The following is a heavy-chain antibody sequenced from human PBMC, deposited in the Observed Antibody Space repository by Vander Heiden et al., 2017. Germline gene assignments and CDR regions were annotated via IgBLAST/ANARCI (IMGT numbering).Heavy chain of an antibody. Sequence: QMHLQESGPGLVKHSETLSLTCFVSGGSFSNTDYYWGWIRQPPGKGLEWIGNIHFRGTTYYNPSLKSRLTIFVDTSKNQFSLRLTSVTAADTAVYYCATPHLGKGGGSWFDPWGQGTLVTVSS. CDR2: IHFRGTT. CDR1: GGSFSNTDYY. CDR3: ATPHLGKGGGSWFDP. D-gene: IGHD3-16*01. V-gene: IGHV4-39*01. J-gene: IGHJ5*02.